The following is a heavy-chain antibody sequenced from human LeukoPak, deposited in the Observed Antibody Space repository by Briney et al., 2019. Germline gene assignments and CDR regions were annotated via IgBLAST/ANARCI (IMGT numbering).Heavy chain of an antibody. D-gene: IGHD3-22*01. Sequence: GGSLTLSCAASGFSLSSYAMSWLRQAPGEGLEWASAISGSGVSTYYADSVKGPFTISRDKSKNTLYLQMNSLRAEDTAVYNCAKDRAYYYDSSDYYPRAFDIWGQGTMVTVSS. CDR2: ISGSGVST. CDR3: AKDRAYYYDSSDYYPRAFDI. CDR1: GFSLSSYA. V-gene: IGHV3-23*01. J-gene: IGHJ3*02.